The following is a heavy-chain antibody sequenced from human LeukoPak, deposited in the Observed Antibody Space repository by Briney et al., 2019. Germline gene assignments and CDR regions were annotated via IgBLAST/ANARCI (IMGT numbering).Heavy chain of an antibody. CDR3: ARESRSNYDFWSAYHFDY. V-gene: IGHV3-74*01. Sequence: GGPLRLSCAASGFTLSSYWMHWVRQTPGKGLVWVSRINSDGSTTSYADSVKGRFTISRDTAKNTLYLQMNSLRAEDTAVYYCARESRSNYDFWSAYHFDYWGQGTLVTVSS. J-gene: IGHJ4*02. CDR1: GFTLSSYW. CDR2: INSDGSTT. D-gene: IGHD3-3*01.